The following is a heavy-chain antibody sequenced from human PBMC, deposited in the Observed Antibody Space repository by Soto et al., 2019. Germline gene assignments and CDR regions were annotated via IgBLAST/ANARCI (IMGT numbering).Heavy chain of an antibody. J-gene: IGHJ3*02. D-gene: IGHD7-27*01. V-gene: IGHV4-4*07. Sequence: SETLSLTCTVSVDSMSSYYWKLIRQPAGKGLEWIGRIYATGRTSYMSSLKSRITLSVDKSKNQFSLNLKFVTAADTADYFCARDQSGAADIWGQGTMVT. CDR1: VDSMSSYY. CDR3: ARDQSGAADI. CDR2: IYATGRT.